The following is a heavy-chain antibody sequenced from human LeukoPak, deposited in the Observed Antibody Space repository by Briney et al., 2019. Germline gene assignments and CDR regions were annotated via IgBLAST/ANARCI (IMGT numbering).Heavy chain of an antibody. D-gene: IGHD6-19*01. CDR1: GDSVSSNSAA. Sequence: SQTLSLTCAISGDSVSSNSAAWNWIRQSPSRGLEWLGRTYYRSKWYNDYAVSVKSRITINPDTSKNQFSLQLNSVTPEDTAVYYCARDLEKQWLVHPTLFDYWGQGTLVTVSS. J-gene: IGHJ4*02. CDR3: ARDLEKQWLVHPTLFDY. CDR2: TYYRSKWYN. V-gene: IGHV6-1*01.